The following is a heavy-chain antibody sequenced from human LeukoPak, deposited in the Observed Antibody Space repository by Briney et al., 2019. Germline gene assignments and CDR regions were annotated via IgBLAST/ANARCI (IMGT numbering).Heavy chain of an antibody. Sequence: ASVKVSCKASGYTFTNYGISWVRQAPGQGLEWMGWISAYNGNTNYAQKLQGRVTMTTDTSTSTAYMELRSLRSDDTAVYYCARWEVPYYDILTGYGAWDYWGQGTLVTVSS. CDR1: GYTFTNYG. J-gene: IGHJ4*02. V-gene: IGHV1-18*01. CDR3: ARWEVPYYDILTGYGAWDY. CDR2: ISAYNGNT. D-gene: IGHD3-9*01.